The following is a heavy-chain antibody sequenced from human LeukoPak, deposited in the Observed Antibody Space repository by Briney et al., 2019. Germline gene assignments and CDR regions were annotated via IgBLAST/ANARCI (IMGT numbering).Heavy chain of an antibody. Sequence: SGGSLRLSCAASGFTFSSYAMSWVRQAPGKGLEWVSTISDSGSSTYHADSVKSRFTISRDNSKNTLYLQMNSLRAEDTAVYYCAKLSIYSYYGMDVWGQGTTVTVSS. J-gene: IGHJ6*02. CDR1: GFTFSSYA. D-gene: IGHD2/OR15-2a*01. CDR2: ISDSGSST. CDR3: AKLSIYSYYGMDV. V-gene: IGHV3-23*01.